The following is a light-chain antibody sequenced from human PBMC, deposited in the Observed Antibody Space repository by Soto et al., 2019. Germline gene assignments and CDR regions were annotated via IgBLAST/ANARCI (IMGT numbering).Light chain of an antibody. J-gene: IGKJ1*01. CDR2: DAS. V-gene: IGKV3D-15*01. CDR1: QSITRT. Sequence: ERVLTQSPATLSLSPGERATLSCRASQSITRTLAWYQQKPGQPPRLLIYDASNRATGIPARFSGSGSGTEFTLTISSLQSEDFAVYYCQQYNNWPRTFGQGTKVDIK. CDR3: QQYNNWPRT.